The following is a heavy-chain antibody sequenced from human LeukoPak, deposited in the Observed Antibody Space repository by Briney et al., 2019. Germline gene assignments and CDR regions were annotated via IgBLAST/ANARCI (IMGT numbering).Heavy chain of an antibody. V-gene: IGHV4-59*01. CDR2: IYYSGTT. D-gene: IGHD6-13*01. Sequence: SETLSLTCTVSGGSISSYYWSWIRQPPGKGLEWIGYIYYSGTTNYDPSLKSRVTISVDTSKNQFSLKLSSVTAADTAVYYCARGVYIAAAQYGYWGQGTLVTVSS. CDR3: ARGVYIAAAQYGY. J-gene: IGHJ4*02. CDR1: GGSISSYY.